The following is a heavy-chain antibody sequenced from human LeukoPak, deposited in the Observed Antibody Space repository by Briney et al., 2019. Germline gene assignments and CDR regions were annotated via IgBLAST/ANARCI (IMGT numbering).Heavy chain of an antibody. CDR1: GFTFSSYG. D-gene: IGHD2-15*01. J-gene: IGHJ1*01. CDR2: ISYDGSNK. CDR3: AKGPGPGYCSGGSCYGREYFQH. V-gene: IGHV3-30*18. Sequence: PGRSLRLSCAASGFTFSSYGMHWVRQAPGKGLEWVAVISYDGSNKYYADSVKGRFTISRDNSKNTLYLQMNSLRAEDTAVYYCAKGPGPGYCSGGSCYGREYFQHWGQGTLVTVSS.